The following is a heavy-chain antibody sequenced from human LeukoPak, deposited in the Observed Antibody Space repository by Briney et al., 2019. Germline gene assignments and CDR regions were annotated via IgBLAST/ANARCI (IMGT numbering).Heavy chain of an antibody. J-gene: IGHJ6*04. CDR1: GFTFDDYA. V-gene: IGHV3-9*01. Sequence: GGSLRLSCAASGFTFDDYAMHWVRQAPGKGLEWVAGISWSSGNIGYADSVKGRFTISRDNAENSLHLQMNSLGTEDTALYFCPRDAGPRAFNYGMNVWGKGTPVALSS. CDR2: ISWSSGNI. D-gene: IGHD3-10*01. CDR3: PRDAGPRAFNYGMNV.